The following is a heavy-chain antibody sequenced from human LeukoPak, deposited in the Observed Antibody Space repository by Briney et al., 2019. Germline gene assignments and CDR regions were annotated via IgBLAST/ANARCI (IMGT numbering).Heavy chain of an antibody. Sequence: SETLSLTCSISGGSISSDYWSWIRQPAGKGLEWIGRIYTSGSSNYNPSLKSRVTMSVDTSKNQFSLKLTSVTAADTAVYYCALIPYCTTITCYYFDYWGQGTLVTVSS. V-gene: IGHV4-4*07. CDR2: IYTSGSS. J-gene: IGHJ4*02. CDR1: GGSISSDY. D-gene: IGHD2-8*01. CDR3: ALIPYCTTITCYYFDY.